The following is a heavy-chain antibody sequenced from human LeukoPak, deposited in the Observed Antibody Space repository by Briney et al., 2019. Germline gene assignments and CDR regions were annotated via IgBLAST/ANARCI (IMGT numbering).Heavy chain of an antibody. J-gene: IGHJ5*02. D-gene: IGHD6-19*01. CDR1: GGTFSSYA. Sequence: SVKVSCKASGGTFSSYAISWVRQAPGQGLEWMGRIIPILGIANYAQKFQGRVTITAEKSTSTAYMELSSLRSEDTAVYYCARDLSEGSSGQPNWFDPWGQGTLVTVSS. CDR3: ARDLSEGSSGQPNWFDP. V-gene: IGHV1-69*04. CDR2: IIPILGIA.